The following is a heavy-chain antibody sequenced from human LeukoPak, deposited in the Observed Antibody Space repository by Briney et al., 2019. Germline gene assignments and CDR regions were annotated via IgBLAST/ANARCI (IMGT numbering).Heavy chain of an antibody. CDR1: GFTFSSYG. Sequence: GGSLRLSCAASGFTFSSYGMNWVRQAPGKGLEWVSSISSSSSYIYYADSVKGRFTISRDNAKNSLYLQMNSLRAEDTAAYYCARVRPLRYFDWLLASDDAFDIWGQGTMVTVSS. J-gene: IGHJ3*02. CDR2: ISSSSSYI. D-gene: IGHD3-9*01. CDR3: ARVRPLRYFDWLLASDDAFDI. V-gene: IGHV3-21*01.